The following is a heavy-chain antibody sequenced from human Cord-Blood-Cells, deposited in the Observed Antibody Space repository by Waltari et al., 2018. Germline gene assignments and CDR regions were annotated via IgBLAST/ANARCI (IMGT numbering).Heavy chain of an antibody. Sequence: QVQLQQWGAGLLKPSETLSLTCAVYGGSFSGYYWSWIRQPPGKGLGWIGEINHSGTTNATPSLKGRVTISVDASKNQFSLKLSAVTAADTAVYYCARRRWAFDIWGQGTMVTVSS. J-gene: IGHJ3*02. CDR3: ARRRWAFDI. CDR1: GGSFSGYY. V-gene: IGHV4-34*01. CDR2: INHSGTT.